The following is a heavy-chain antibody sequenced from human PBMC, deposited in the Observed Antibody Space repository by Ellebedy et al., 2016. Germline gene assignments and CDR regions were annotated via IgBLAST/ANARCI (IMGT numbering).Heavy chain of an antibody. CDR1: GFTFSTSW. D-gene: IGHD7-27*01. V-gene: IGHV3-48*02. CDR3: VRDGSSGSFDY. CDR2: IGGDSSSK. J-gene: IGHJ4*02. Sequence: GGSLRLSXVASGFTFSTSWMHWVRLAPGKGLEWVSFIGGDSSSKQYADSVKGRFTISRDNAKNSLYLQMNSLRDEDTAFYYCVRDGSSGSFDYWGQGTLVTVSS.